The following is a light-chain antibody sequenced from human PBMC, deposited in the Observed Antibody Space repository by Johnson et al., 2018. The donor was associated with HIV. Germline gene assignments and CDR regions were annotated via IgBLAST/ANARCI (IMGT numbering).Light chain of an antibody. Sequence: QSVLTQPPSVSAAPGQKVTISCSGSSSNIGRNYVSWYQQLPGTAPKLLIFDNNIRPSGIPERFSGSQSGSSATLGITGRWPEDECDYYCLPGDTGPRTYIFGSGTKVTVL. CDR1: SSNIGRNY. V-gene: IGLV1-41*01. CDR2: DNN. J-gene: IGLJ1*01. CDR3: LPGDTGPRTYI.